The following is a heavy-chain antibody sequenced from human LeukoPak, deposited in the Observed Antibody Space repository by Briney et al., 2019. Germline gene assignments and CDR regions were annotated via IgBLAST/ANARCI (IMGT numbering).Heavy chain of an antibody. D-gene: IGHD3-3*01. CDR2: T. CDR3: ARQVMLQPFFGVVRGGTIDY. Sequence: PSETLSLTCTVSGASISSYYWSWIRQAPGKGMEWIGSTNYSPSLKSRVTISADASKNQFSLKMNSVTAADTAVYYCARQVMLQPFFGVVRGGTIDYWGQGVLVIVSS. J-gene: IGHJ4*02. V-gene: IGHV4-59*08. CDR1: GASISSYY.